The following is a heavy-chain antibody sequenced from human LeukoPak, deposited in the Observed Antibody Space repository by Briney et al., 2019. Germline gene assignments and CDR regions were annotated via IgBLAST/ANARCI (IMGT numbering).Heavy chain of an antibody. J-gene: IGHJ3*02. CDR3: DREVLGVVQYQPPKVGNNAFDI. CDR2: IYYSGST. V-gene: IGHV4-30-4*08. D-gene: IGHD2-2*01. Sequence: SQTLSLTCTVSGGSISSGDYYWSWIRQPPGKGLEWTGYIYYSGSTYYNLSLKSRVTISVDTSKNQFSLKLSSVTAADTAVYYCDREVLGVVQYQPPKVGNNAFDIWGQGTMVTVSS. CDR1: GGSISSGDYY.